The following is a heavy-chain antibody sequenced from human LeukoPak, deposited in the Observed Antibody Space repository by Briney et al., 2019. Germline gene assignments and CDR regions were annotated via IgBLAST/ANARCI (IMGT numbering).Heavy chain of an antibody. J-gene: IGHJ6*02. CDR3: AREVYGMDV. V-gene: IGHV3-64*01. CDR1: GFSFRTYP. Sequence: GGSLRLSCAASGFSFRTYPMHWVRRAPGKGLEFVSSINSNGGNTYYANSVKGRFTISRDNSKNTLYLQMGSLRAEDMAIYYCAREVYGMDVWGRGTTVTVSS. CDR2: INSNGGNT.